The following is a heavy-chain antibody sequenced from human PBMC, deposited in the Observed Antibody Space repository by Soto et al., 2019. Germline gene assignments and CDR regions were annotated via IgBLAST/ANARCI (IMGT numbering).Heavy chain of an antibody. CDR1: SGSISNSNW. D-gene: IGHD2-15*01. J-gene: IGHJ4*02. CDR2: IYHTGST. CDR3: ARGWYCTSGSCNSHDY. Sequence: QVQLQESGPGLVKPSGTLSLICAVSSGSISNSNWWSWVRQPPGKGLEWIGEIYHTGSTNYNTALRSRVTMAVDKSKNQFSLKMSAVTAADTAVYYFARGWYCTSGSCNSHDYWGQGILVTVS. V-gene: IGHV4-4*02.